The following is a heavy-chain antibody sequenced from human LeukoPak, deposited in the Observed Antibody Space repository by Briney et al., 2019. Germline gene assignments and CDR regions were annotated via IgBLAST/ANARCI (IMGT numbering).Heavy chain of an antibody. CDR3: ARRYSSSWYVGFFDP. V-gene: IGHV4-59*08. J-gene: IGHJ5*02. CDR2: IYYSGST. CDR1: GASIRNYY. D-gene: IGHD6-13*01. Sequence: SETLSLTCTVSGASIRNYYWSWIRPSPGKGLEWIGYIYYSGSTNYNPSLESRVAMSVDTSKNQFSLRLSSVTAADTAIYYCARRYSSSWYVGFFDPWGQGTLVTVSS.